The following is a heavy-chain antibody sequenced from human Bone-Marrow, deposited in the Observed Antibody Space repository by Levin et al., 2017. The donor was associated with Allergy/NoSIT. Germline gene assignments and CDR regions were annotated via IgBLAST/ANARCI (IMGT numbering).Heavy chain of an antibody. D-gene: IGHD6-13*01. Sequence: GESLKISCAASGFTFSSRWMSWVRQAPGKGLEWVASINNDGSEESYVDSVKGRFTIFRDNADNSLSLQMNYLRVDDTAFYYCATSPHSTKYNWFGPWGQGTLVIVSS. V-gene: IGHV3-7*01. CDR3: ATSPHSTKYNWFGP. CDR2: INNDGSEE. CDR1: GFTFSSRW. J-gene: IGHJ5*02.